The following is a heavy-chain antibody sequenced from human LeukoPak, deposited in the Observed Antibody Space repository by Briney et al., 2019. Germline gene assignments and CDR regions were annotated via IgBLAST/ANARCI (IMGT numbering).Heavy chain of an antibody. CDR1: GGSVSSPDSY. V-gene: IGHV4-61*08. Sequence: SETLSLTCIVSGGSVSSPDSYWSWIRQPPGKGLEWIGNVYYIGTTSYNSSLKSRVTISVDTSKNQFSLEVTSVTAADTAVYYCAKNTSSSPWFDPWGQGTLVTVSS. CDR2: VYYIGTT. D-gene: IGHD6-6*01. CDR3: AKNTSSSPWFDP. J-gene: IGHJ5*02.